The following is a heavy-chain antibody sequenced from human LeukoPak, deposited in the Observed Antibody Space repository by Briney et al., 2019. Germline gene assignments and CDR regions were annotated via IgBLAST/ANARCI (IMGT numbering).Heavy chain of an antibody. CDR1: GFSFSNYG. CDR3: ASLRDLGEEWFDP. J-gene: IGHJ5*02. Sequence: GGSLRLSCAASGFSFSNYGMNWVRQAPGKGLEWVSGISWNSGSIGYADSVKGRFTISRDNAKNSLYLQMNSLRAEDTAVYYCASLRDLGEEWFDPWGQGTLVTVSS. V-gene: IGHV3-9*01. CDR2: ISWNSGSI. D-gene: IGHD3-10*01.